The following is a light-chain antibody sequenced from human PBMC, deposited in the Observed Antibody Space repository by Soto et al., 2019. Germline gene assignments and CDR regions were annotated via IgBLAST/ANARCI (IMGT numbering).Light chain of an antibody. Sequence: LTQPPSASGSPGQSVTISCTGTSSDIGTYDYVSWYQHLPDKAPKLIIYEVSKRPSGVPDRFSGSKSGNTASLTVSGLQAEDEGDYYCCSYGGGNNFYVFGTGTKVTVL. CDR1: SSDIGTYDY. CDR3: CSYGGGNNFYV. CDR2: EVS. V-gene: IGLV2-8*01. J-gene: IGLJ1*01.